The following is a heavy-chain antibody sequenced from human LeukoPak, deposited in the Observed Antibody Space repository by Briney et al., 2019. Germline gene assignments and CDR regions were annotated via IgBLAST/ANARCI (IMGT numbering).Heavy chain of an antibody. Sequence: GGSLRLSCAASGFTFDDYAMHWVRQAPGKGLEWVSLISWDGGSTYYADSVKGRFTISRDNSKNSLYLQMNSLRAEDTALYYCAKGEGVIVNPSGWYYMDVWGKGTTVTVSS. CDR1: GFTFDDYA. J-gene: IGHJ6*03. V-gene: IGHV3-43D*03. CDR2: ISWDGGST. D-gene: IGHD3-16*02. CDR3: AKGEGVIVNPSGWYYMDV.